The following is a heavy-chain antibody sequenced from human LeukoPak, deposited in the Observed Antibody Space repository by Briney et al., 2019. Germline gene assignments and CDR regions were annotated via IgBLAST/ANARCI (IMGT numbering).Heavy chain of an antibody. D-gene: IGHD4-17*01. V-gene: IGHV4-59*01. CDR2: IYYSGIT. Sequence: NASETLSLTCTVSGGSISGYYWSWIRQPPGKGLEWIGYIYYSGITNYNPSLKSRVTISVDTSKNQFSLKLSSVIAADTAVYYCAREGDYGDIWDYWGQGTLVTVSS. CDR3: AREGDYGDIWDY. J-gene: IGHJ4*02. CDR1: GGSISGYY.